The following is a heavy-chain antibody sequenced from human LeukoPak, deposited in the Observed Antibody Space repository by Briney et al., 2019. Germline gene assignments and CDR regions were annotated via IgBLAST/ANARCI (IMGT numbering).Heavy chain of an antibody. Sequence: GGSLRLSCAASGFTFSSYSMNWVRQAPGKGLEWVSYISGSGDTIYYADSVKGRFTISRDNAKNSLYLQMNSLSADDTAVYYCARSRDYYGSGSFALGYWGQGILVTVSS. CDR1: GFTFSSYS. D-gene: IGHD3-10*01. V-gene: IGHV3-48*04. J-gene: IGHJ4*02. CDR2: ISGSGDTI. CDR3: ARSRDYYGSGSFALGY.